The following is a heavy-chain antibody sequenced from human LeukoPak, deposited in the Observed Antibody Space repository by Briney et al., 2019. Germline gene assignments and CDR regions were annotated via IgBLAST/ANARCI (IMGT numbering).Heavy chain of an antibody. D-gene: IGHD2-2*01. CDR3: ARGGTRPDYYFDY. Sequence: SETLSLTCTVSGGSISSYYWSWIRQPPGKGLEWIGYIYYSGSTNYDPSLKSRVTISVDTSKNQFSLKLSSVTAADTAVYYCARGGTRPDYYFDYWGQGTLLTVSS. J-gene: IGHJ4*02. CDR2: IYYSGST. CDR1: GGSISSYY. V-gene: IGHV4-59*01.